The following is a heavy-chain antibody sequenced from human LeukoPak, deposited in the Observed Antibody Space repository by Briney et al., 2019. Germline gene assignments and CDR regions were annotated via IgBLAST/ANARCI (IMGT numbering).Heavy chain of an antibody. Sequence: SETLSLTCTVSGGSISTSNYYWGWIRQPPGKGLEWIGNIFYSGSTYYSPSLKSRVTISVDTSKNQFSLKLSSVTAADTAVYYCARQGYYGSGSYTRFDYWGQGTLVTVSS. CDR3: ARQGYYGSGSYTRFDY. V-gene: IGHV4-39*01. CDR2: IFYSGST. J-gene: IGHJ4*02. D-gene: IGHD3-10*01. CDR1: GGSISTSNYY.